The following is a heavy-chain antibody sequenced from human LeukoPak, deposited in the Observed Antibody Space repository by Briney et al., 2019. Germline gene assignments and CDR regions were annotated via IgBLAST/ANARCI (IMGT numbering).Heavy chain of an antibody. Sequence: SVKVSCKASVGTFNSHAVSWVRQAPGQGLEWLGAIIPILRSANYAQKFQGRGTITTDESTRTVYMELRSLRNEDTAVYFCARDRANIGTPLKAFDIWGQGTMVTVSS. V-gene: IGHV1-69*05. D-gene: IGHD1-7*01. J-gene: IGHJ3*02. CDR2: IIPILRSA. CDR1: VGTFNSHA. CDR3: ARDRANIGTPLKAFDI.